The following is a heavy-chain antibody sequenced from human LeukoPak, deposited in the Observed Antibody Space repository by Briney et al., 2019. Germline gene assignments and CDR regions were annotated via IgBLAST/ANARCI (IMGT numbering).Heavy chain of an antibody. CDR2: INHSGST. V-gene: IGHV4-34*01. D-gene: IGHD3-22*01. CDR3: ARPDYYGSSGLDY. Sequence: PSETLSLTCAVYGGSFSGYYWSWIRQPPGKGLEWIGEINHSGSTNYNPSLKSRVTISVDTSKNQFSLKLSSVTAADTAVYYCARPDYYGSSGLDYWGQGTLVTVSP. J-gene: IGHJ4*02. CDR1: GGSFSGYY.